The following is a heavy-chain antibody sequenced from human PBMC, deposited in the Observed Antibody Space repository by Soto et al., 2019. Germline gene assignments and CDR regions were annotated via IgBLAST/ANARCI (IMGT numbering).Heavy chain of an antibody. Sequence: SETLSLTCAVSSGSISSSNWWSWVRQPPGKGLEWIGEIYHSGSTNYNPSLKSRVTISVDKSKNQFSLKLSSVTAADTAVYYCARGGVVPSRYWFDPWGQGTLVTVSS. V-gene: IGHV4-4*02. CDR3: ARGGVVPSRYWFDP. CDR1: SGSISSSNW. D-gene: IGHD2-2*01. CDR2: IYHSGST. J-gene: IGHJ5*02.